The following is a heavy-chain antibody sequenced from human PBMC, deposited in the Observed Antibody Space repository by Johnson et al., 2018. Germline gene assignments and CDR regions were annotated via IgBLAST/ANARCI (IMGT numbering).Heavy chain of an antibody. J-gene: IGHJ1*01. CDR1: GYTFTIYD. CDR2: MNPNSGNT. D-gene: IGHD1-26*01. CDR3: ARGRVGATTGQDFQH. Sequence: VQLVESGAEVKKPGASVKVSCKASGYTFTIYDINWVRQATGQGLEWMGWMNPNSGNTGSAQKFHGRVTMTRNTSISTAYMELSRLRSEDTAVYYCARGRVGATTGQDFQHWGQGTLVTVSS. V-gene: IGHV1-8*01.